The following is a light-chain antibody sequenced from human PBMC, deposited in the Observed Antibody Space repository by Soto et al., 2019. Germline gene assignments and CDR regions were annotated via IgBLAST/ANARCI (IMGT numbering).Light chain of an antibody. CDR1: QSVSNN. Sequence: EIVMTQSPAPLSMSPGERATLSCRASQSVSNNLAWYQQKPGQAPRLLIYGASTRATGIPATFSGSGSATEFTLTISSLHSEDFAVYYCQQYDDWPKTFGQGTKV. V-gene: IGKV3-15*01. CDR2: GAS. J-gene: IGKJ1*01. CDR3: QQYDDWPKT.